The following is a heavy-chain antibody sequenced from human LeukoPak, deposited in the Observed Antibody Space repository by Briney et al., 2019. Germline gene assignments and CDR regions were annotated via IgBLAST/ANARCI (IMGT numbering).Heavy chain of an antibody. Sequence: ETLSLTCTVSGGSISRSSYYWGWIRQPPGEGLEWIGSIYYSGSTYYNPSLKSRVTISVDTSKNQFSLKLSSVTAADTAVYYCARPCGGDCYRAFDIWGQGTMVTVSS. CDR3: ARPCGGDCYRAFDI. CDR1: GGSISRSSYY. CDR2: IYYSGST. D-gene: IGHD2-21*02. V-gene: IGHV4-39*07. J-gene: IGHJ3*02.